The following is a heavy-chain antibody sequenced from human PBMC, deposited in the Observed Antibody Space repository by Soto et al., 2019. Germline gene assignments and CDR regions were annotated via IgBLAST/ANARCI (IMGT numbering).Heavy chain of an antibody. J-gene: IGHJ5*02. CDR1: GGTFSSYA. D-gene: IGHD2-2*01. CDR2: IIPIFGTA. V-gene: IGHV1-69*13. CDR3: ARAWDCSNTSCSPSTYYNWFDP. Sequence: SVKVSCKASGGTFSSYAISWVRQAPGQGLEWMGGIIPIFGTANYAQKFQGRVTITADESTSTAYMELSSLRSEDTAVYYCARAWDCSNTSCSPSTYYNWFDPWGQGTLVTVSS.